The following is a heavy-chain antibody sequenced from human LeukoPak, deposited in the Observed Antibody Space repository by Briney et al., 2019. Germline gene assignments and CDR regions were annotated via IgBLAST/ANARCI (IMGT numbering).Heavy chain of an antibody. Sequence: SETLSLTCAVYGGSFSSYYWSWIRQPPGKGLEWIGEINHSGSTNYNPSLKSRVTISVDTSKNQFSLKLSSVTAADTAVYYCARDSSTRKNWFDPWGQGTLVTVSS. CDR3: ARDSSTRKNWFDP. J-gene: IGHJ5*02. CDR1: GGSFSSYY. V-gene: IGHV4-34*01. CDR2: INHSGST. D-gene: IGHD6-13*01.